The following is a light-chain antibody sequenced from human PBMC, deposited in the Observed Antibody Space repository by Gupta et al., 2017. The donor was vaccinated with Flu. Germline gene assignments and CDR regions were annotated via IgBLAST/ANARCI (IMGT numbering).Light chain of an antibody. CDR3: NAPDSTDNNQSV. Sequence: QEVRTTCQGGSIRKCNASCYQQQPPQTAPLLIFDNNIRRSGGPARLSASSSGNTAAFTITSAQAAEEAAYYCNAPDSTDNNQSVFGGGTKLTVL. CDR1: SIRKCN. J-gene: IGLJ2*01. V-gene: IGLV3-19*01. CDR2: DNN.